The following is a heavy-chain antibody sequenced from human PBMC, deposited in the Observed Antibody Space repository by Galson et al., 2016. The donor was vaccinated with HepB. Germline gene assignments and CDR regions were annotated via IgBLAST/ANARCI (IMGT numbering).Heavy chain of an antibody. CDR1: GYSFTTYD. CDR3: TRDFVVPSY. V-gene: IGHV1-8*01. Sequence: SVKVSCKASGYSFTTYDINWVRQAPGQGLEWLGWMNSNNGNTGYAPRIQGRVTMTRNTSISTAYMEVNSLKPEDTAVYYCTRDFVVPSYWGQGTLFTVSP. CDR2: MNSNNGNT. J-gene: IGHJ4*02. D-gene: IGHD2-15*01.